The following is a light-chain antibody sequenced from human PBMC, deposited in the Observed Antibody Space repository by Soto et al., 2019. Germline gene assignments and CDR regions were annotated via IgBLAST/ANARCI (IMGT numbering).Light chain of an antibody. CDR1: QSISSY. Sequence: DIQMTQSPSSRSSSLGDRVTITCRASQSISSYLNWYQQKPGKAPKLLIYAASSLQSGVPSRFSGTGSGTDFTLTLSSLKTEDFATYDCQQANSFPLTFGGGTKVDIK. CDR3: QQANSFPLT. V-gene: IGKV1-39*01. J-gene: IGKJ4*01. CDR2: AAS.